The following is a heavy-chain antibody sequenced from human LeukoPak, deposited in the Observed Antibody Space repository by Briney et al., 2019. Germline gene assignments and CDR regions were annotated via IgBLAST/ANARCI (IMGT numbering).Heavy chain of an antibody. CDR2: INPNSGGT. CDR1: GYTFTGYY. V-gene: IGHV1-2*02. CDR3: ARGRDDCSSTSCYGHYYYYYYMDV. D-gene: IGHD2-2*01. Sequence: ASVKVSCKASGYTFTGYYMHWVRQAPGQGLEWMGWINPNSGGTNYAQKFQGRVTMTRDTSISTAYMELSRLRSDDTAVYYCARGRDDCSSTSCYGHYYYYYYMDVWGKGTTVTVSS. J-gene: IGHJ6*03.